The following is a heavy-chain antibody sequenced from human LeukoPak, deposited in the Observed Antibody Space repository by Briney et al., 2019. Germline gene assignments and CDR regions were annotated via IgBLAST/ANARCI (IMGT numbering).Heavy chain of an antibody. CDR3: ARPVRYILTGYYKRGYYFDY. Sequence: SETLSLTCAVYGGSFSGYYWSWVRRPPGKGLEWIGEINHSGSTNYNPSLKSRVTISVDTSKNQFSLKLSSVTAADTAVYYCARPVRYILTGYYKRGYYFDYWGQGTLVTVSS. CDR1: GGSFSGYY. J-gene: IGHJ4*02. V-gene: IGHV4-34*01. CDR2: INHSGST. D-gene: IGHD3-9*01.